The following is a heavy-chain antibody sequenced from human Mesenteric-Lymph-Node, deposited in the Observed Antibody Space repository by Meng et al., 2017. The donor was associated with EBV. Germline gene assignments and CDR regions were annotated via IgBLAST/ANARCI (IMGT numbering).Heavy chain of an antibody. CDR2: IFYSGST. Sequence: QWQLQESGPGLVKPSETLSLTCTVSGGSVSNDNYYWTWIRQPPGKGLEWIGYIFYSGSTNYNPSLKSRVTISVDTSQNQFSLKLSSVTAADTAVYYCARGGSVNGTYYLGYWGQGTLVTVSS. CDR1: GGSVSNDNYY. CDR3: ARGGSVNGTYYLGY. J-gene: IGHJ4*02. D-gene: IGHD6-19*01. V-gene: IGHV4-61*01.